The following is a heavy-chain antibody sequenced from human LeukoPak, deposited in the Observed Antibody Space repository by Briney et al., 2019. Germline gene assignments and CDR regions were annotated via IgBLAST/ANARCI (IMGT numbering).Heavy chain of an antibody. J-gene: IGHJ4*02. CDR3: ARGAWSGYPPAPPIIIDY. CDR2: ISSSSTYI. D-gene: IGHD3-3*01. V-gene: IGHV3-21*01. CDR1: GFTFSNYN. Sequence: GGSLRLSCAASGFTFSNYNMNWVRQAPGKGLEWVSSISSSSTYIYYADSVKGRFTISRDNAKNSLYLQMNSLRVEDTAVYYCARGAWSGYPPAPPIIIDYWGQGTLVTVSS.